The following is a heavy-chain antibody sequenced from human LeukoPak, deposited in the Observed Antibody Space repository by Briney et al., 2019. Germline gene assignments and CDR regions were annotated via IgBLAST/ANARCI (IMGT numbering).Heavy chain of an antibody. J-gene: IGHJ4*02. CDR3: AKGKTGAGTGGHNFDY. CDR2: ISGSSGNT. V-gene: IGHV3-23*01. Sequence: GGSLRLSCAASGITFSSYAMSWVRQAPGKGLEWVSAISGSSGNTYYADSVKGRFTISRDNSKDTLYLQMNSLGVEDTAIYYCAKGKTGAGTGGHNFDYWGQGTLVTISP. D-gene: IGHD6-19*01. CDR1: GITFSSYA.